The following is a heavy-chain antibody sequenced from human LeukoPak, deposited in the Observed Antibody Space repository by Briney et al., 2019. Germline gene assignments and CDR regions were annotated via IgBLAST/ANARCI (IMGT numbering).Heavy chain of an antibody. J-gene: IGHJ4*02. CDR2: INPNSGGT. Sequence: ASVSVSFTASGYTFTVYYMHWVGQAPGQGLEWMGRINPNSGGTNYAQKFQGRFTMTRDTSISTAYMELSRLRSDDTAVYYCARDLNAWYQLLFYWGQGTLVTVSS. CDR1: GYTFTVYY. CDR3: ARDLNAWYQLLFY. V-gene: IGHV1-2*06. D-gene: IGHD2-2*01.